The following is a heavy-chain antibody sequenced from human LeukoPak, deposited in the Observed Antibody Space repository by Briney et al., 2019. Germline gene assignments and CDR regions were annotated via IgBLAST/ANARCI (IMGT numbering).Heavy chain of an antibody. V-gene: IGHV4-61*02. D-gene: IGHD4-11*01. J-gene: IGHJ5*02. CDR1: GGSISSSSDY. Sequence: SQTLPLTCTVSGGSISSSSDYWSWIRQPAGKGLEWIGRIYTSGSTNYNPSLKSRVTISVDTSKNQFSLKLSSVTAADTAVYYCARDVSSNYDWFDPWGQGTLVTVSS. CDR2: IYTSGST. CDR3: ARDVSSNYDWFDP.